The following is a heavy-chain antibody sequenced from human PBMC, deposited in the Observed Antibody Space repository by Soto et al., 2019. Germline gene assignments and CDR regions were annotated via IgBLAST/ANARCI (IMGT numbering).Heavy chain of an antibody. Sequence: QVQLQQWGAGLLKPSETLSLTCAVYVGSFSGYYWSWIRQPPGKGLEWIGEINHSGSTNYNPSLKSRVTISVDTSKNQFSLKLSSVTAADTAVYYCASGVEYQLLHYYYYGMDVWGQGTTVTVSS. CDR1: VGSFSGYY. CDR3: ASGVEYQLLHYYYYGMDV. D-gene: IGHD2-2*01. CDR2: INHSGST. V-gene: IGHV4-34*01. J-gene: IGHJ6*02.